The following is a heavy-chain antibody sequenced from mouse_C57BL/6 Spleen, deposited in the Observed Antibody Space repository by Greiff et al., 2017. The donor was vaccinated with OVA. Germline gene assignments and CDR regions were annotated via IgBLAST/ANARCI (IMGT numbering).Heavy chain of an antibody. V-gene: IGHV2-6-1*01. Sequence: QVQLQQSGPGLVAPSQRLSITCTVSGFSLTSYGVHWVRQPPGKGLEWLVVIWRDGSTTYNSALKSRLCISKYNYKSQVFLKMNSLQTDDTSMYYCAIHNQAYGNFDYWGQGTTLTVSS. CDR3: AIHNQAYGNFDY. J-gene: IGHJ2*01. D-gene: IGHD1-2*01. CDR2: IWRDGST. CDR1: GFSLTSYG.